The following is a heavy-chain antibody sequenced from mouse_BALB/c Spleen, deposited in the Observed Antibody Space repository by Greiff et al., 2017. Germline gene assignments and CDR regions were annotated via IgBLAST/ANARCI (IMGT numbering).Heavy chain of an antibody. V-gene: IGHV1S34*01. Sequence: LVKTGASVKISCKASGYSFTGYYMHWVKQSHGKSLEWIGYISCYNGATSYNQKFKGKATFTVDTSSSTAYMQFNSLTSEDSAVYYCARSNGNPAWFAYWGQGTLVTVSA. CDR3: ARSNGNPAWFAY. D-gene: IGHD2-1*01. J-gene: IGHJ3*01. CDR1: GYSFTGYY. CDR2: ISCYNGAT.